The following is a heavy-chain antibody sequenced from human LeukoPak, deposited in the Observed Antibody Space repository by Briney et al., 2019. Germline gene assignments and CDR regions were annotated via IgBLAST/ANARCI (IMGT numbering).Heavy chain of an antibody. J-gene: IGHJ4*02. CDR3: ARLSAFGELLNDY. Sequence: SETLSLTCTVSGGFISSGNYFCSWIRQPAGKGLEWIGRIYTSGSTNYNPSLKSRVTISVDTSKNQFSLKLSSVTAADTAVYYCARLSAFGELLNDYWGQGTLVTVSS. D-gene: IGHD3-10*01. CDR1: GGFISSGNYF. CDR2: IYTSGST. V-gene: IGHV4-61*02.